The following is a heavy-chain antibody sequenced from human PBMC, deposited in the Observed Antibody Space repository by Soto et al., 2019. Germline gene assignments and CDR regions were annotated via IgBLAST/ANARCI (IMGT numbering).Heavy chain of an antibody. V-gene: IGHV4-59*01. CDR2: IYYSGST. CDR1: GGSISSYY. J-gene: IGHJ6*03. CDR3: ASWKPDYDILTGYYSEDYYYYMDV. Sequence: SETLSLTCTVSGGSISSYYWSWIRQPPGKGLEWIGYIYYSGSTNYNPSLKSRVTISVDTSKNQFSLKLSSVTAADTAVYYCASWKPDYDILTGYYSEDYYYYMDVWGKGATVTVSS. D-gene: IGHD3-9*01.